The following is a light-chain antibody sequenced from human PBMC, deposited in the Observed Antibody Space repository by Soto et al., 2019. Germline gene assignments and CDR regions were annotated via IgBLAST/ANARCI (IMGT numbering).Light chain of an antibody. CDR3: SSYTSSSTV. CDR2: DVS. Sequence: QSALTQPASVSGSPGQSITISCTGTSSDVGGYNYVSWYQQHPGKAPKLMIYDVSNRPSGVSNRFSGSKSGNTASLTISGLQAEDEDDYYCSSYTSSSTVFGTGTKLTVL. J-gene: IGLJ1*01. CDR1: SSDVGGYNY. V-gene: IGLV2-14*01.